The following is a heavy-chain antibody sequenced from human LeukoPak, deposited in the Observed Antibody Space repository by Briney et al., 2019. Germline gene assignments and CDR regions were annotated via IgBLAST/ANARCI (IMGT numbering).Heavy chain of an antibody. CDR2: ITHSGDT. V-gene: IGHV4-34*01. Sequence: SETLSVTCAVYGGSFSGYFYNWIRQTPGQGLEWIGEITHSGDTNYNPSLKSRLTMSVDSSKNQLSLTLSSLTAADTAVYYCARHLRLLESPFPPRAFDIWGQGTTVTVSS. CDR1: GGSFSGYF. J-gene: IGHJ3*02. D-gene: IGHD3-3*01. CDR3: ARHLRLLESPFPPRAFDI.